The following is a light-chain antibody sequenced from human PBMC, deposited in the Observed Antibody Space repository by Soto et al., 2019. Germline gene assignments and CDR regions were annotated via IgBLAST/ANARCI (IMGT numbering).Light chain of an antibody. CDR1: QYIHNY. V-gene: IGKV1-5*03. Sequence: DIQMTQSPSTLSASVGDRVTITCRASQYIHNYLAWYQQKPGEAPKLLIYEAANLESGAHSRFSGSGTGTEFTLTISSLQPDDFASYYWQQSNNYPWTFGQGTRVEI. CDR3: QQSNNYPWT. J-gene: IGKJ1*01. CDR2: EAA.